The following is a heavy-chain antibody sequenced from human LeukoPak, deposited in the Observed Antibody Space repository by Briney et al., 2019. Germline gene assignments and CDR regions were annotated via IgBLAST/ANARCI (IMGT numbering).Heavy chain of an antibody. CDR1: GGSISSSNW. J-gene: IGHJ4*02. Sequence: SGTLSLTCAVSGGSISSSNWWSWVRQPPGKGLEWIGEIYHSGSTNYNPSLKSRVTISVDTSKNQFSLKLSSVTAADTAVYYCARRVLYYYDSSGPPDYWGQGTLVTVSS. V-gene: IGHV4-4*02. CDR3: ARRVLYYYDSSGPPDY. CDR2: IYHSGST. D-gene: IGHD3-22*01.